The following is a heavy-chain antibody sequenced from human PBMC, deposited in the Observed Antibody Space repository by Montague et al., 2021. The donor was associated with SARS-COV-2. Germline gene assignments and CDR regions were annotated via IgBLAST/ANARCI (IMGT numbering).Heavy chain of an antibody. Sequence: SRRLSWAASGFTFSDYYMSWIRQAPGKGLEWVSYISSSGSTIYYADSVKGRSTISRDNAKNSLYLQMNSLRAEDTAVYYCARVRHSYGYLSAFDIWGQGTMVTVSS. V-gene: IGHV3-11*01. CDR3: ARVRHSYGYLSAFDI. CDR1: GFTFSDYY. CDR2: ISSSGSTI. J-gene: IGHJ3*02. D-gene: IGHD5-18*01.